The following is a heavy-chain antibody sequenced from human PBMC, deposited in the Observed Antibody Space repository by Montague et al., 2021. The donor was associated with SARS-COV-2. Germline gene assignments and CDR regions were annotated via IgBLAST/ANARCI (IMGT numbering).Heavy chain of an antibody. CDR2: IYSHGRT. CDR3: ARDYSHCSGGSCVFDY. V-gene: IGHV4-4*07. D-gene: IGHD2-15*01. CDR1: GGSISNYY. J-gene: IGHJ4*02. Sequence: SETLSLTCTVSGGSISNYYWSWFRQPAGKGLLWIVRIYSHGRTNYNPSLKSRISMSVDTSKNHFSLELSSVTAADTAMYYCARDYSHCSGGSCVFDYWGQGTLVTVSS.